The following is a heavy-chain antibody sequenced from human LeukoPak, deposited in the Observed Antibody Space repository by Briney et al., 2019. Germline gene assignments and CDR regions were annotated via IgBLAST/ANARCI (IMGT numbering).Heavy chain of an antibody. D-gene: IGHD3-22*01. CDR1: GLTFSSYA. Sequence: GGSLRLSCAASGLTFSSYAMHWVRQAPGKGLEWVAVISYDGSDKYYADSVKGRFTISRDNSKNTLYLQMNSLRAEDTAVYYCARDRYDSSGYYSYYFDYWGQGTLVTVSS. V-gene: IGHV3-30-3*01. CDR2: ISYDGSDK. J-gene: IGHJ4*02. CDR3: ARDRYDSSGYYSYYFDY.